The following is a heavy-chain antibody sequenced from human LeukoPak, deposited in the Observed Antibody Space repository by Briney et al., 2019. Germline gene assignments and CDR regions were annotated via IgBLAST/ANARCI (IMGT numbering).Heavy chain of an antibody. Sequence: GGSLRLACAASGFTFSDSWMSCARHAPGNGLEWVANMNQDGSAKGYVDSVEGRFTISRDNARNSLYLQMSSLRPEDTAVYYCAPYTHWVAGDVWGQGTTVTVSS. CDR2: MNQDGSAK. CDR3: APYTHWVAGDV. V-gene: IGHV3-7*01. D-gene: IGHD3-16*01. J-gene: IGHJ6*02. CDR1: GFTFSDSW.